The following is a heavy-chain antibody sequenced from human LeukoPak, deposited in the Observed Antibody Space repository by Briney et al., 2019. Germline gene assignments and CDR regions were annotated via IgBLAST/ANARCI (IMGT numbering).Heavy chain of an antibody. D-gene: IGHD3-22*01. J-gene: IGHJ4*02. CDR3: ARRTYHYDSSGYSTNY. V-gene: IGHV3-48*03. CDR2: ISSGGSTI. Sequence: PGGSLRLSCAASGFTFSSYEMNWVRQAPGKGLEWVSYISSGGSTIFYADSVKGRFTISRDNATNSLYLQMNSLRAEATAVYYCARRTYHYDSSGYSTNYWGQGTLVSVSS. CDR1: GFTFSSYE.